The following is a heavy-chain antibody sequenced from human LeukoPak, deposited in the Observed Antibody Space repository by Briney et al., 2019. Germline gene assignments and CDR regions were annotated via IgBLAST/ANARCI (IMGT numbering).Heavy chain of an antibody. CDR2: IYYSGST. D-gene: IGHD6-19*01. CDR3: AGDRGSSGWYLTTDI. J-gene: IGHJ3*02. V-gene: IGHV4-59*01. CDR1: GGSISSYY. Sequence: SETLSLTCTVSGGSISSYYWSWIRQPPGKGLEWIGYIYYSGSTNYNPSLKSRVTISLDTSKNQFSLKLRSVAAADTAVYYCAGDRGSSGWYLTTDIWGQGTMVTVSS.